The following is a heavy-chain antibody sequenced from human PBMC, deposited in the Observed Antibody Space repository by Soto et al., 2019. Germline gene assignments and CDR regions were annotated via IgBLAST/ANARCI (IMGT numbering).Heavy chain of an antibody. Sequence: EVQLLDSGGGLVQPGGSLRLSCAASGFTFSSYAMNWVRQAPGKGLEWVSAITGSGTSTDYADSVKGRFTMSRDNSKNTLHLQMNSLRAEDTAVYYCVAGYGDYVYTFDIWGQGTMVTVSS. V-gene: IGHV3-23*01. J-gene: IGHJ3*02. CDR3: VAGYGDYVYTFDI. D-gene: IGHD4-17*01. CDR1: GFTFSSYA. CDR2: ITGSGTST.